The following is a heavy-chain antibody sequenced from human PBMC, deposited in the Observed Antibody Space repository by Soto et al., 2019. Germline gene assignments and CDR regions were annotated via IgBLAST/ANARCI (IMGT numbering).Heavy chain of an antibody. Sequence: PSETLSLTCFVSGYSITAGGYYWSWIRHHPGKGLEWIGSFYSSGSIIYNPSLRSRVSISGDTSSNQFPMSLTSVTAADTARYYCARMYSSGSGWFHPWGQGTLVTVSS. V-gene: IGHV4-39*06. CDR1: GYSITAGGYY. CDR2: FYSSGSI. D-gene: IGHD6-19*01. CDR3: ARMYSSGSGWFHP. J-gene: IGHJ5*02.